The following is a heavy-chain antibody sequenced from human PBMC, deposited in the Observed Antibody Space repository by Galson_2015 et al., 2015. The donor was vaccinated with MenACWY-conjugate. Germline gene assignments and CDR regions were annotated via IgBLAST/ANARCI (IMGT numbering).Heavy chain of an antibody. Sequence: ETLSLTCTVSGDSISSANYYWTWVRQPPGRGLEWIASINYSGRTFYNPFLMSRVSISVDMSKSQYSLKLTSVTAADTAVYFCARRTPELNWFDPWGQGTLVTVSS. CDR1: GDSISSANYY. V-gene: IGHV4-39*01. D-gene: IGHD1-26*01. CDR2: INYSGRT. CDR3: ARRTPELNWFDP. J-gene: IGHJ5*02.